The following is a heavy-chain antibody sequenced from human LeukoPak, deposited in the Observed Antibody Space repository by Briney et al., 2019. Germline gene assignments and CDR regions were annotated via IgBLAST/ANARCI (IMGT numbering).Heavy chain of an antibody. J-gene: IGHJ3*02. CDR2: IYHSGST. CDR1: GYSISSGYY. V-gene: IGHV4-38-2*02. Sequence: SETLSLTCTVSGYSISSGYYWGWIRQPPGKGLEWIGSIYHSGSTYYNPSLKSRVTISVDTSKNQFSLKLSSVTAADTAVYYCARVTRRLLAFDIWGQGTMVTVSS. D-gene: IGHD5-18*01. CDR3: ARVTRRLLAFDI.